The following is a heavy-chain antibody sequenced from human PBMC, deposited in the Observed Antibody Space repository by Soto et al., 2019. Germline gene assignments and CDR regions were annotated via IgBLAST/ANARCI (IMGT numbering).Heavy chain of an antibody. CDR1: GFPLSSYG. V-gene: IGHV3-30*18. Sequence: QVQLVESGGGVVQPGRSLILSCGASGFPLSSYGMHWVRQAPGKGLEWVAVISYDGSNKYYADSVQGRFTISRDDSKNMVYLEMNSLRAEDTALYHCTKFRPDGSGSPSAGHFDLWGRGTLVTVSS. D-gene: IGHD3-10*01. CDR3: TKFRPDGSGSPSAGHFDL. J-gene: IGHJ2*01. CDR2: ISYDGSNK.